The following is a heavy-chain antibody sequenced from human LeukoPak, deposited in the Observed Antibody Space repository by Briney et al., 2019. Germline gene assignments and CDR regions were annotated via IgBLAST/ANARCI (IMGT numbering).Heavy chain of an antibody. Sequence: SVKVSCKASGGTFSSYAIRWVRQAPGQGLEWMGRIIPILGIANYAQKFRGRVTITADKSTSTAYMELSSLRSDDTAVYYCAREGFPGAFDIWGQGTMVTVSS. CDR3: AREGFPGAFDI. CDR2: IIPILGIA. J-gene: IGHJ3*02. D-gene: IGHD1-14*01. V-gene: IGHV1-69*04. CDR1: GGTFSSYA.